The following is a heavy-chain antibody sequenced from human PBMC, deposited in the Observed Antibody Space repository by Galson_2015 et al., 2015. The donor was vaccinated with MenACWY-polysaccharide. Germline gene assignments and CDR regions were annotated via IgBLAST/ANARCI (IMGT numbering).Heavy chain of an antibody. CDR2: IWYDGSKK. CDR3: ARPQDTSGSYPDY. Sequence: SLRLSCAASGFTFSSYGMHWVRQAPGKGLEWVAVIWYDGSKKYYADSVKGRFTISRDNSKNTPYLQMNSLRGEDTAVYYCARPQDTSGSYPDYWGQGTLVTVSS. V-gene: IGHV3-33*01. J-gene: IGHJ4*02. D-gene: IGHD3-22*01. CDR1: GFTFSSYG.